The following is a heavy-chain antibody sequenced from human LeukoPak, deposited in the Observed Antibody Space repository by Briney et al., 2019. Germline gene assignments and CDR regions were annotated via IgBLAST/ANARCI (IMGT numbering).Heavy chain of an antibody. Sequence: ASVKVSCKASGYTFTDYYIHWVRQAPGQGLEWMGWINPYTGDPNYTQKFQGRVTMTRDTSINTAYMEMSSLRSDDTAVYYCATATGWNYFLISDNWGQGTLVTASS. D-gene: IGHD1-7*01. CDR1: GYTFTDYY. CDR2: INPYTGDP. CDR3: ATATGWNYFLISDN. V-gene: IGHV1-2*02. J-gene: IGHJ4*02.